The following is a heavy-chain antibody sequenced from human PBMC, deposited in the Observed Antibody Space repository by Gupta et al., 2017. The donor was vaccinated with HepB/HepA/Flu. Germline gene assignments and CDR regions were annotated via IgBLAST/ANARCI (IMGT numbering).Heavy chain of an antibody. CDR2: INHSGST. CDR1: GGSLSGYY. CDR3: ARGGSGDTKPGDY. D-gene: IGHD2-21*01. V-gene: IGHV4-34*01. Sequence: QVQLQQWGAGLLKPSERLSLTCAVSGGSLSGYYWTWIRQPPGKGLEWIGEINHSGSTNYNASLKSRVTISVDTSKNQFSLRLNSVTAADTAVYYCARGGSGDTKPGDYWGQGTPVTVSS. J-gene: IGHJ4*02.